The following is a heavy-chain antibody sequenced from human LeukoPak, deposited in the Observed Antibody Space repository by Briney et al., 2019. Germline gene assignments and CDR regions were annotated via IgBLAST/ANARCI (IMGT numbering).Heavy chain of an antibody. V-gene: IGHV3-15*01. Sequence: GGSLRLSCAASGFNFNNAWMTWVRQAPGKGLEWAGRIRPKTEGGATDYGAPVKDRFTISRDESKATLFLQMDSLKPEDTAVYFCTTFGYALDSWGQGTLVTVSS. CDR3: TTFGYALDS. CDR1: GFNFNNAW. CDR2: IRPKTEGGAT. J-gene: IGHJ4*02. D-gene: IGHD2-2*01.